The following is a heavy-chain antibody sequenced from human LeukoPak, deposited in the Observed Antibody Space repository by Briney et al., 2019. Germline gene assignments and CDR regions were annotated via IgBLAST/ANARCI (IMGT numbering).Heavy chain of an antibody. CDR3: ARYSSSWYYFDY. D-gene: IGHD6-13*01. J-gene: IGHJ4*02. CDR2: IYTSGST. V-gene: IGHV4-61*02. CDR1: GGSISSGSYY. Sequence: PSETLSLTCTVSGGSISSGSYYWSWIRQPAGKGLEWIGRIYTSGSTNYNPSLKSRVTISVDTSKNQFPLKLSSVTAADTAVYYCARYSSSWYYFDYWGQGTLVTVSS.